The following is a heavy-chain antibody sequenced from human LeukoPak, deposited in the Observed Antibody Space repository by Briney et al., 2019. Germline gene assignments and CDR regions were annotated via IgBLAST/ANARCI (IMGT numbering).Heavy chain of an antibody. CDR2: INHSGST. CDR3: ARGRRTGTIADFNYCYYMDV. J-gene: IGHJ6*03. V-gene: IGHV4-34*01. Sequence: PSETLSLTRAVYGGSFSGYYWSWIRQPPGKGLEWIGEINHSGSTNYNPSLKSRVTISVDTSKNQFSLKLSSVTAADTAVYYCARGRRTGTIADFNYCYYMDVWGKGTTVTVSS. CDR1: GGSFSGYY. D-gene: IGHD2-8*02.